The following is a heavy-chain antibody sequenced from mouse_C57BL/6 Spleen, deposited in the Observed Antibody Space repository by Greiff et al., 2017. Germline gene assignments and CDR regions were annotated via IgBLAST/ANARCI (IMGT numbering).Heavy chain of an antibody. CDR3: AYGTYVDY. J-gene: IGHJ2*01. CDR2: IRLKSDNYAT. Sequence: EVQLVESGGGLVQPGGSMKLSCVASGFTFSNYWMNWVRQSPEKGLEWVAQIRLKSDNYATHYAESVKGRFTISRDDSKSSVYLQMNNLRAEDTGIYYCAYGTYVDYWGQGTTLTVSS. V-gene: IGHV6-3*01. D-gene: IGHD2-1*01. CDR1: GFTFSNYW.